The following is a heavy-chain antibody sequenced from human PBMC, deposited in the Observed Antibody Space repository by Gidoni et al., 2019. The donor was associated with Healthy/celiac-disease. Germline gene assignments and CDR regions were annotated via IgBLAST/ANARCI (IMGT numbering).Heavy chain of an antibody. CDR1: GGSISSGGYY. D-gene: IGHD1-26*01. CDR2: IYYSGST. Sequence: QVQLQESGPGLVQPSQTLSLTCTVPGGSISSGGYYWSWIRQHPGKGLEWIGYIYYSGSTYYNPSLKSRVTISVDTSKNQFSLKLSSVTAADTAVYYCARSRELLGLAFDYWGQGTLVTVSS. CDR3: ARSRELLGLAFDY. V-gene: IGHV4-31*03. J-gene: IGHJ4*02.